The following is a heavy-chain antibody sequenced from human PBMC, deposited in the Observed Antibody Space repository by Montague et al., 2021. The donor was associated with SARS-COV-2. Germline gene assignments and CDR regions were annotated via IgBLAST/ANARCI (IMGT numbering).Heavy chain of an antibody. J-gene: IGHJ4*02. Sequence: SETLSLTCAVSGGSISSSNWWSWVRQPPGKGLEWIGEIYHSGSTNYNPSLKSRVTISVDKSKNQFSLKLSSVTAADTAVYYRARAWGAVEKNFDYWGQGTLVTVSS. V-gene: IGHV4-4*02. CDR1: GGSISSSNW. CDR2: IYHSGST. CDR3: ARAWGAVEKNFDY. D-gene: IGHD5-24*01.